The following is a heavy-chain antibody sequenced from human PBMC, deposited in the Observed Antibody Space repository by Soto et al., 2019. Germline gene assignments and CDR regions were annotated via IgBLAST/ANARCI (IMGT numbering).Heavy chain of an antibody. J-gene: IGHJ4*02. CDR1: GGTFSSYA. CDR2: IIPIFGTA. V-gene: IGHV1-69*13. CDR3: ARDRCYYDSSGYCPFDY. Sequence: ASVKVSCKASGGTFSSYAISWVRQAPGQGLEWMGGIIPIFGTANYAQKFQGRVTITADESTSTAYMELSSLRSEDTAVYYCARDRCYYDSSGYCPFDYWGQGTLVTVSS. D-gene: IGHD3-22*01.